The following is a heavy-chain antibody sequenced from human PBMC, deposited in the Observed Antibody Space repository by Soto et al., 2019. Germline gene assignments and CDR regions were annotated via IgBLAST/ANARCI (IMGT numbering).Heavy chain of an antibody. CDR3: ARDKYTNYVNYFYL. J-gene: IGHJ5*02. Sequence: PGGSMRLSCAASGFTCINYYMTWMRPTPGKGLEWISTITSSGGSTYYAASVKGRVTISRDNANNSLYLQMTGLRAEDTALYYWARDKYTNYVNYFYLWGQGTLFPVSS. D-gene: IGHD3-16*01. CDR2: ITSSGGST. V-gene: IGHV3-11*01. CDR1: GFTCINYY.